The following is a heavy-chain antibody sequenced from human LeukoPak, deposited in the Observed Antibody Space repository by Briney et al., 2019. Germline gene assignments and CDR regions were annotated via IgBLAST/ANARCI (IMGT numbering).Heavy chain of an antibody. V-gene: IGHV1-69*05. J-gene: IGHJ4*02. D-gene: IGHD3-10*01. CDR1: GGTFSSYA. CDR3: ARGRYYGSGSYGN. Sequence: ASVKVSCKASGGTFSSYAISWVRQAPGQGLEWMGRILPIFGTANYAQKFQGRVTITTDESTSTAYMQLSSLRSEDTAVYYCARGRYYGSGSYGNWGQGTLVTVSS. CDR2: ILPIFGTA.